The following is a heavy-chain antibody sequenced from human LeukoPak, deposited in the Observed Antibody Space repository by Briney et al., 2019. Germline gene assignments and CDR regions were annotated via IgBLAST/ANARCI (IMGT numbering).Heavy chain of an antibody. V-gene: IGHV4-39*01. Sequence: SETLSLTCTVSGVSISSSNSYWGWIRQPPGKGLEWIGSIYYSGNTYYNASLKSQVSISIDTSKNQFSLRLTSVTAADTAIYYCAKSGGYGLIDYWGQGALVTVSS. D-gene: IGHD1-26*01. CDR2: IYYSGNT. CDR1: GVSISSSNSY. CDR3: AKSGGYGLIDY. J-gene: IGHJ4*02.